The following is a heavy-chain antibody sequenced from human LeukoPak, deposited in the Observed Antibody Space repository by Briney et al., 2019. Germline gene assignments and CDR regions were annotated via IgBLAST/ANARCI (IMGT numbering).Heavy chain of an antibody. CDR3: ARDDRLAMVRGVIFLGY. Sequence: ASVKVSCKASGYTFTGYYMHWVRQAPGQGLEWMGRINPNSGGTNYAQKFQGRVTMTRDTSISTAYMELSRLRSDDTAAYYCARDDRLAMVRGVIFLGYWGQGTLVTVSS. V-gene: IGHV1-2*06. D-gene: IGHD3-10*01. CDR1: GYTFTGYY. J-gene: IGHJ4*02. CDR2: INPNSGGT.